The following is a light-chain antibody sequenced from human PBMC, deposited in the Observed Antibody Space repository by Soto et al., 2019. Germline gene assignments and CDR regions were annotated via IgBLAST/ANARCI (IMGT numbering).Light chain of an antibody. V-gene: IGKV3-15*01. CDR1: QSVSSN. CDR3: QQYNNWPQT. J-gene: IGKJ1*01. CDR2: GAS. Sequence: EIVMTQSPATLSVSPGERATLSCRASQSVSSNLAWYQQKPGQAPRLLIYGASTRATGIPARLSGSGSGTEFTLTISSLQSEDSAVYYCQQYNNWPQTFGQGTKVEIK.